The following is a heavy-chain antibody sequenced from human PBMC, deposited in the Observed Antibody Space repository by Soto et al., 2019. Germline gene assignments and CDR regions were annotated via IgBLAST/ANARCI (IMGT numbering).Heavy chain of an antibody. CDR2: IYPGDSDT. J-gene: IGHJ4*02. V-gene: IGHV5-51*01. Sequence: PGESLKISCKGSGYSFTSYWIGWVRQMPGKGLEWMGIIYPGDSDTRYSPSFQGQVTMTTDTSTSTAYMELRSLRSDDTAVYYCARDLNAFWSDIPAYWGQGTLVTVSS. CDR3: ARDLNAFWSDIPAY. CDR1: GYSFTSYW. D-gene: IGHD3-3*01.